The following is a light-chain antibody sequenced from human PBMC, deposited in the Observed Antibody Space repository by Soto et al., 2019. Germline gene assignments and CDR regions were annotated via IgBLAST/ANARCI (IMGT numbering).Light chain of an antibody. J-gene: IGLJ2*01. CDR2: LNSDGSH. CDR3: QTWGTGIVV. Sequence: QLVLTQSPSASASLGASVKLTCTLSSGHSSYAIAWHQQQPEKGPRYLMKLNSDGSHSKGDGIPDRFSGSSSGAERYLTISSLQAEEEADYSCQTWGTGIVVFGGGTKLTVL. CDR1: SGHSSYA. V-gene: IGLV4-69*01.